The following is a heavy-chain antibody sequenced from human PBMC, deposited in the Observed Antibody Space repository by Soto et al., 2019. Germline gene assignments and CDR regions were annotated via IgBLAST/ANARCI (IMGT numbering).Heavy chain of an antibody. CDR1: GFSFG. V-gene: IGHV3-30*18. J-gene: IGHJ6*02. CDR2: ISHDESKK. D-gene: IGHD1-1*01. CDR3: AKDWNDAIYDYGTDV. Sequence: GGCLGISCAASGFSFGMHWVRQAPGKGLEWVAFISHDESKKKFVDSVKGRFTISGDDSGNTLYLQMNSLRADDTAVYFCAKDWNDAIYDYGTDVWGQGTRVTVSS.